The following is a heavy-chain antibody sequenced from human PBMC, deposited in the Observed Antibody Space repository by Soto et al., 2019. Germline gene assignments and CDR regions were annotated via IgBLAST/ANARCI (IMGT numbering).Heavy chain of an antibody. J-gene: IGHJ6*02. CDR3: VRENYYYGMDV. CDR1: GFDASVNY. CDR2: INSAGST. Sequence: LRLSCAASGFDASVNYMTWVRQAPGKGLEWVSAINSAGSTFYADSVKGRFTISRDNSKNTLYLQMNSLRVEDTAMYYCVRENYYYGMDVWGQGTAVTVSS. V-gene: IGHV3-66*01.